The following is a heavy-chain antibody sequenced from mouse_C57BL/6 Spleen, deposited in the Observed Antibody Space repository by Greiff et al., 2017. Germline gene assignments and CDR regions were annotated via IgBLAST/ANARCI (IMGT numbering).Heavy chain of an antibody. V-gene: IGHV1-42*01. CDR2: INPSTGGT. CDR3: ARSYSNSYYAMDY. Sequence: VQLQQSGPELVKPGASVKISCKASGYSFTGYYMNWVKQSPEKSLEWIGEINPSTGGTTYNQKFKAKATLTVDKSSSTAYMQLKSLTSEDSAVYYSARSYSNSYYAMDYWGQGTSVTGSS. D-gene: IGHD2-5*01. CDR1: GYSFTGYY. J-gene: IGHJ4*01.